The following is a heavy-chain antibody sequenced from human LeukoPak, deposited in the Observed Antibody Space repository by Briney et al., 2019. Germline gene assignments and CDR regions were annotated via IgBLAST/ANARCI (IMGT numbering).Heavy chain of an antibody. J-gene: IGHJ4*02. Sequence: LAGGSLRLSCAASGFTFSSYWMHWVRQAPGKGLVWVSVIYSGGSTYYADSVKGRFTISRDNSKNTLYLQMNSQRAEDTAVYYCARDLSYYDSSGPLGYWGQGTLVTVSS. CDR1: GFTFSSYW. V-gene: IGHV3-53*01. CDR3: ARDLSYYDSSGPLGY. D-gene: IGHD3-22*01. CDR2: IYSGGST.